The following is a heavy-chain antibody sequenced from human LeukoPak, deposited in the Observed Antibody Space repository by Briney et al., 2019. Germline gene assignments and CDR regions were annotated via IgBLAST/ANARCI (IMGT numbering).Heavy chain of an antibody. CDR3: ATSSDDYSNSFDY. J-gene: IGHJ4*02. Sequence: SETLSLTCTVSGGSISSYYWSWIRQPPAKGLEWIGYIYYSGSTNYNPSLKSRVTISVDTSKNQFSLKLSSVTATDTAVYYCATSSDDYSNSFDYWGQGTLVTVSS. V-gene: IGHV4-59*01. CDR1: GGSISSYY. D-gene: IGHD4-11*01. CDR2: IYYSGST.